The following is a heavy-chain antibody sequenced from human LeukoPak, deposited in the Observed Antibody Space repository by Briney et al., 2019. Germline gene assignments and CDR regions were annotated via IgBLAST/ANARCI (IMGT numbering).Heavy chain of an antibody. Sequence: PSETLSLTCTVSGVSISSSNSYWGWIRQPPGKGLEWIGSISHSGSTYYKPSLKSRVTISVDTSKNQFSLKLRSVTAADTAVYYCARVTSRLGWFDPWGQGTLVTVSS. D-gene: IGHD1-14*01. CDR2: ISHSGST. CDR3: ARVTSRLGWFDP. CDR1: GVSISSSNSY. J-gene: IGHJ5*02. V-gene: IGHV4-39*07.